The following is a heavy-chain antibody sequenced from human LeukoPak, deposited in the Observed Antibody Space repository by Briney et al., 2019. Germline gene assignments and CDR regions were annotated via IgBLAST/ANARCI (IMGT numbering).Heavy chain of an antibody. Sequence: GGSLRLSCAASGFTFSDYYMSWVRQAPGKGLEWVSYISTFGTNINYAESVKGRFTISRDNAQNALYLQMRSLSAEDTAVYYCAKAARVDTATGGRLEWFDPWGQGTLVTVSS. V-gene: IGHV3-11*01. CDR2: ISTFGTNI. CDR1: GFTFSDYY. D-gene: IGHD5-18*01. CDR3: AKAARVDTATGGRLEWFDP. J-gene: IGHJ5*02.